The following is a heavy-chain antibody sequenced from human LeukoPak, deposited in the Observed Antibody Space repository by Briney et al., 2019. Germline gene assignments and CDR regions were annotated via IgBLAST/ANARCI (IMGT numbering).Heavy chain of an antibody. CDR2: IYSGGST. CDR1: GFTVSSNY. V-gene: IGHV3-53*01. Sequence: GGSLRLSCAASGFTVSSNYMSWVRQAPGKGLEWVSLIYSGGSTSYADSVKGRFTISRDNAKNSLYLQMNSLRAEDTAVYYCARDLLSSSWYSAPDFDYWGQGTLVTVSS. D-gene: IGHD6-13*01. J-gene: IGHJ4*02. CDR3: ARDLLSSSWYSAPDFDY.